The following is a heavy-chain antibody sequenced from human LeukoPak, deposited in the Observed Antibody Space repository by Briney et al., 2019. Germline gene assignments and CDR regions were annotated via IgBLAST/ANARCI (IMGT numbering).Heavy chain of an antibody. CDR3: AKADAAVATLSPFDP. D-gene: IGHD6-19*01. J-gene: IGHJ5*02. CDR2: ISSSGSTI. CDR1: GFTFSDYY. Sequence: GGSLRLSCAASGFTFSDYYMSWIRQAPGKGLEWVSYISSSGSTIYYADSVKGRFTISRDNSKNTLYLQMNSLRAEDTAVYYCAKADAAVATLSPFDPWGQGTLVTVSS. V-gene: IGHV3-11*04.